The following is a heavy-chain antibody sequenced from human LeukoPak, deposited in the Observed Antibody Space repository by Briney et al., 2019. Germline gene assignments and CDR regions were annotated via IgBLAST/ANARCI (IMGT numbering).Heavy chain of an antibody. D-gene: IGHD4-17*01. J-gene: IGHJ4*02. CDR3: ARVDYGDYPTD. CDR2: ISYDGSNK. V-gene: IGHV3-30*04. CDR1: GFTFSSYA. Sequence: GRSLRLSCAASGFTFSSYAMHWVRQAPGKGLEWVAVISYDGSNKYYADSVKGRFTISRDNSKNTLYLQMNSLRAEDTAVYYCARVDYGDYPTDWGQGTLVTVSS.